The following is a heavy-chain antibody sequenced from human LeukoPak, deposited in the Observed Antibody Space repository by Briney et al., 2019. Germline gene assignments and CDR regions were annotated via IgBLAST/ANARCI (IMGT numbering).Heavy chain of an antibody. Sequence: GASVKVSCKASGYTFTGYYMHWVRQAPGKGLDWMGRINPNSGGTNYAQKFQGRVTMTRDTSISTAYMELSGLRSDDTAVYYCARGSIAVAGRGFDPWGQGTLVTVSS. D-gene: IGHD6-19*01. CDR2: INPNSGGT. CDR3: ARGSIAVAGRGFDP. J-gene: IGHJ5*02. CDR1: GYTFTGYY. V-gene: IGHV1-2*06.